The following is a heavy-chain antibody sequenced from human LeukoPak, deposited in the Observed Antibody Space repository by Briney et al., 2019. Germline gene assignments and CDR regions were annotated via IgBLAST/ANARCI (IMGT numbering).Heavy chain of an antibody. V-gene: IGHV4-59*11. CDR3: ASRPAGSTWYGVFDY. CDR1: GGSTNSHY. Sequence: KPSETLSLTCSVSGGSTNSHYRSWLRQSPGKGLEWVGYVFNGGNTKYNASLESRVTISLDTSRDQFSLRLSSVTTADTAIYYCASRPAGSTWYGVFDYWSQGTLVTVSS. J-gene: IGHJ4*02. CDR2: VFNGGNT. D-gene: IGHD6-13*01.